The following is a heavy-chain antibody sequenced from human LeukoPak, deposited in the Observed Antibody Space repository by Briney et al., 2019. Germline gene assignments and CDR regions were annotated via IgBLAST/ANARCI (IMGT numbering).Heavy chain of an antibody. CDR2: ISYDGSSK. CDR3: ARARDSSGYYEY. V-gene: IGHV3-30-3*01. D-gene: IGHD3-22*01. J-gene: IGHJ4*02. CDR1: GFTFSSYA. Sequence: GGSLRLSCAASGFTFSSYAMHWVRQAPGKGLEWVAVISYDGSSKYYADSVKGRFTISRDNSKNTLYLQMNSLRAEDTAVYYCARARDSSGYYEYWGQGTLVTVSS.